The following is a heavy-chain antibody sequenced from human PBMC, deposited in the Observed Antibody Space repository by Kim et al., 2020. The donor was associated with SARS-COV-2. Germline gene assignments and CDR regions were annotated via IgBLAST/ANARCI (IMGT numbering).Heavy chain of an antibody. CDR2: ISYDGSNK. D-gene: IGHD1-26*01. V-gene: IGHV3-30*04. CDR1: GFTFSSYA. J-gene: IGHJ6*02. Sequence: GGSLRLSCAASGFTFSSYAMHWVRQAPGKGLEWVAVISYDGSNKYYADSVKGRFTISRDNSKNTLYLQMNSLRAEDTAVYYCARVLVGATKSWGYYGMDVWGQGTTVTVSS. CDR3: ARVLVGATKSWGYYGMDV.